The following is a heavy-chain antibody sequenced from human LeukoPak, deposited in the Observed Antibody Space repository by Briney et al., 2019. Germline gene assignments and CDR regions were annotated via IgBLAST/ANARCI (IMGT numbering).Heavy chain of an antibody. J-gene: IGHJ4*02. D-gene: IGHD3-22*01. CDR1: GFTFSNFW. CDR2: IKQDETEK. Sequence: GGSLRLSCTASGFTFSNFWMGWVRQAPGKGLEWVANIKQDETEKFYLGPVKGRFTISRDNSKNTLYLQMNSLRAEDTAVYYCARGTYYYDSSGYRHWGQGTLVTVSS. CDR3: ARGTYYYDSSGYRH. V-gene: IGHV3-7*01.